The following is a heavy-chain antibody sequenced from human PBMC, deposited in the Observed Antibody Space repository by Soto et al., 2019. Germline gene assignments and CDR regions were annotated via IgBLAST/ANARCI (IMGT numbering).Heavy chain of an antibody. CDR1: GFTFTSSA. CDR3: AVFSYDYYGMDV. Sequence: QMQLVQSGPEVKKPGTSVKVSCKASGFTFTSSAVQWVRQARGQRLEWIGWIVVGSGNTNYAQKFQERVTTTRHMSPSTAYVEQSSITASHATVEYCAVFSYDYYGMDVWGQGTTFTVSS. J-gene: IGHJ6*02. V-gene: IGHV1-58*01. CDR2: IVVGSGNT.